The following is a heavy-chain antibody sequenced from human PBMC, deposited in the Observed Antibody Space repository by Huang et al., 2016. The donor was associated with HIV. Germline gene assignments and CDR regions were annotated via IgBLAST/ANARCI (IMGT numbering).Heavy chain of an antibody. D-gene: IGHD1-20*01. CDR2: IGPMLGTG. V-gene: IGHV1-69*01. Sequence: QVQLVQSGAELKKPGSSVKVSCKASGGTFSSHTITWVRQAPGQGFEWMGGIGPMLGTGNNAQNFQGRVTITADEATATAYLELSSLKFEDTAIYYCARGLSGNIDSWGQGSLVTVSS. CDR1: GGTFSSHT. CDR3: ARGLSGNIDS. J-gene: IGHJ4*02.